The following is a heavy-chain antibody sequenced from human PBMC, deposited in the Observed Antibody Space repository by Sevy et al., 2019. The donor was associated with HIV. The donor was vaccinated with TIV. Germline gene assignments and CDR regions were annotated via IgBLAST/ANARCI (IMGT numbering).Heavy chain of an antibody. D-gene: IGHD2-15*01. CDR3: AKDSVGYCSGGNCFHFDY. J-gene: IGHJ4*02. CDR2: IRYDGSNK. V-gene: IGHV3-30*02. CDR1: GFTFSSYG. Sequence: GGSLRLSCAASGFTFSSYGMHWVRQAPGKGLEWVAFIRYDGSNKYYADSVKGRFTISRDNSKNTLYLQMNSLRAEDTAVYYCAKDSVGYCSGGNCFHFDYWGQGTLVTVS.